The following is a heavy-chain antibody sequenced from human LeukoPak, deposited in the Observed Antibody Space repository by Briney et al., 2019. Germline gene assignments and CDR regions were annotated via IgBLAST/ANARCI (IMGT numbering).Heavy chain of an antibody. D-gene: IGHD1-26*01. J-gene: IGHJ1*01. CDR2: ITSNGGST. CDR1: GFTFSRYA. V-gene: IGHV3-64*01. CDR3: ATASGSQYAEHFQH. Sequence: GGSLRLSCAASGFTFSRYAMHWVRQAPGKGLEYVSAITSNGGSTYYANSVKGRFIISRDNSKNTLYLQLGSLRADDMAMYYCATASGSQYAEHFQHWCQGTLVNVS.